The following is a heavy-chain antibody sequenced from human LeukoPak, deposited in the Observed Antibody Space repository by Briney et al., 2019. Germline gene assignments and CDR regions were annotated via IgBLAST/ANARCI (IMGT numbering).Heavy chain of an antibody. CDR3: ARSPILAAAGTD. Sequence: GGSLRLSCSASGFTFSSYWMSWVRQAPGRGLEWVANIKQDGSEEYYVDSVKGRFTISRDNAKNSLYLQMDSLRAEDTAVYYCARSPILAAAGTDWGQGTLVTVSS. D-gene: IGHD6-13*01. CDR2: IKQDGSEE. V-gene: IGHV3-7*01. CDR1: GFTFSSYW. J-gene: IGHJ4*02.